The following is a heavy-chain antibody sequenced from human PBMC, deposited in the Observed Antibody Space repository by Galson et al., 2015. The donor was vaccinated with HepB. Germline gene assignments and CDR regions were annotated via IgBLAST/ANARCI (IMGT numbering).Heavy chain of an antibody. J-gene: IGHJ6*03. V-gene: IGHV3-13*01. D-gene: IGHD3-10*01. CDR1: GFTFSSYD. CDR2: IGTAGDT. Sequence: SLRLSCAASGFTFSSYDMHWVRQATGKGLEWVSAIGTAGDTYYPGSVKGRFTISRENAKNSLYLQMNSLRAGDTAVYYCARGRTPGDYYYMDVWGKGTTVTVSS. CDR3: ARGRTPGDYYYMDV.